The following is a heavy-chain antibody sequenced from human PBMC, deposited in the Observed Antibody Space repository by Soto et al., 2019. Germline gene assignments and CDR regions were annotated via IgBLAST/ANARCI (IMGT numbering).Heavy chain of an antibody. CDR2: ISAHNGNT. CDR1: GYTFTSYG. Sequence: QVHLVQSGAEVKKPGASVKVSCKASGYTFTSYGITWVRQAPGQGLEWMGWISAHNGNTDYAQKLQGRVIVTRDTPTSTAYMELRSLRSDDTAVYYCARWRYGDYWGQGALVTVSS. CDR3: ARWRYGDY. V-gene: IGHV1-18*01. J-gene: IGHJ4*02. D-gene: IGHD1-1*01.